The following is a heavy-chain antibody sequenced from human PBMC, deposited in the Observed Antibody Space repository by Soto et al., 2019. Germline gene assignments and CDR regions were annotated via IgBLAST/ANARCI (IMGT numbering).Heavy chain of an antibody. Sequence: GGSLRLSCAASGFTFSSYSMNWVRQAPGKGLEWVSSISSSSSYIYYADSVKGRFTISRDNAKNSLYLQMNSLRAEDTAVYYCEFGPGDYYGMDVWGQGTTVTVSS. CDR3: EFGPGDYYGMDV. CDR2: ISSSSSYI. V-gene: IGHV3-21*01. D-gene: IGHD3-10*01. J-gene: IGHJ6*02. CDR1: GFTFSSYS.